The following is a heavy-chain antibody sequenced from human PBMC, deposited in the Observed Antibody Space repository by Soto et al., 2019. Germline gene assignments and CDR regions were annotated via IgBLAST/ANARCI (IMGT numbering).Heavy chain of an antibody. CDR1: GASFSSFT. CDR2: ITPLLGIT. D-gene: IGHD3-10*01. Sequence: QVQLVQSGAEVKKPGSSVRVSCKSSGASFSSFTITWVRQAPGQGLEWMGRITPLLGITDNAQRFQGRVTITADTSTSTSYMELSGLRSEDTAVYFCARGPRGSLDIWGQGTMVTVSS. J-gene: IGHJ3*02. CDR3: ARGPRGSLDI. V-gene: IGHV1-69*02.